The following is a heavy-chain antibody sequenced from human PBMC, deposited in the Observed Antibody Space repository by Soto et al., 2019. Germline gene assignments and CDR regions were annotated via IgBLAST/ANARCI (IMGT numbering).Heavy chain of an antibody. J-gene: IGHJ3*02. CDR2: ISYDGSNK. D-gene: IGHD4-17*01. Sequence: QPGGSLRLSCAASGFTFSSYGMHWVRQAPGKGLEWVAVISYDGSNKYYADSVKGRFTISRDNSKNTLYLQMNSLRAEDTAVYYCAKDDNYGDYVGGEFAFDIWGQGTMVTVSS. CDR1: GFTFSSYG. CDR3: AKDDNYGDYVGGEFAFDI. V-gene: IGHV3-30*18.